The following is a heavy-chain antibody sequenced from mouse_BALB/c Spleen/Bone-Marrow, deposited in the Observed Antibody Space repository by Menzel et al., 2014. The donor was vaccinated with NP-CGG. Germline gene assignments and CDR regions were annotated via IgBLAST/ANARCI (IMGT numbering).Heavy chain of an antibody. CDR1: GYTFTEST. CDR3: ARRDYGPAWFTY. V-gene: IGHV1-18*01. J-gene: IGHJ3*01. Sequence: EVKLVESGPELVKPGASVKISCKPSGYTFTESTINWVKQSHGKSLEWIGGINPNNGATGYNQKFKGKATLTVDKSSSTAYLELRSLTSDDSAVYYCARRDYGPAWFTYWGQGTLVTVSA. CDR2: INPNNGAT. D-gene: IGHD1-1*01.